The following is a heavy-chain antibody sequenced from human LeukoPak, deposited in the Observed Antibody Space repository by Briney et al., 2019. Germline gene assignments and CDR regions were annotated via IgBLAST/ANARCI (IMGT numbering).Heavy chain of an antibody. V-gene: IGHV1-8*03. D-gene: IGHD4-17*01. CDR1: GYTFTSYD. CDR2: MNPNSGNT. CDR3: ARVGTVTLYYFDY. J-gene: IGHJ4*02. Sequence: ASVKVSCKASGYTFTSYDINWVRQATGQGLEWMGWMNPNSGNTGYAQKFQGRVTITRNTPISTAYMELSSLRSEDTAVHYCARVGTVTLYYFDYWGQGTLVTVSS.